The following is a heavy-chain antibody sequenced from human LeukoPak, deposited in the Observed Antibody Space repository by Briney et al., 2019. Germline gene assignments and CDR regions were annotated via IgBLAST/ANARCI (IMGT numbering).Heavy chain of an antibody. J-gene: IGHJ4*02. D-gene: IGHD1-14*01. CDR2: MFHSGTT. CDR3: VRTNPWDLTYYFDY. CDR1: GGSTKSHF. V-gene: IGHV4-59*11. Sequence: PSETLSLTCTVSGGSTKSHFWSWVRQPPGKRLEWIGYMFHSGTTNYNPSLKSRVTISVDTSKNQFSLRLTSVTAADTAVYYCVRTNPWDLTYYFDYWGQGTLVTVSS.